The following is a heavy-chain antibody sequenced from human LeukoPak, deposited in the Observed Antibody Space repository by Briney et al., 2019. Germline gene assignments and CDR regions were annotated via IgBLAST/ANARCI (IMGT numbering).Heavy chain of an antibody. CDR3: ARGPLSYFDY. J-gene: IGHJ4*02. CDR2: IWYDGSNK. CDR1: GFTFSSYG. Sequence: PGRSLRLSCAASGFTFSSYGMHWVRQAPGKGLEWVAVIWYDGSNKYYADSVKGRFTISRDNSKNTLYLRMNSLRAEDTAVYYCARGPLSYFDYWGQGTLVTVSS. V-gene: IGHV3-33*01.